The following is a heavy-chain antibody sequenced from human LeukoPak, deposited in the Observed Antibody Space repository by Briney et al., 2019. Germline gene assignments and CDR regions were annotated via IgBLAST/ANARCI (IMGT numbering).Heavy chain of an antibody. V-gene: IGHV3-64*01. CDR2: ISSNGGST. D-gene: IGHD1-1*01. J-gene: IGHJ3*02. CDR3: VRVAGTLRTLDAFDI. Sequence: GGSLRLSCAASGFTFSSYAMHWVRQAPGKGLEYVSAISSNGGSTYYANSVKGRFTISRDNSKNTLYLQMGSLRAEDMAVYYCVRVAGTLRTLDAFDIWGQGTMVTVSS. CDR1: GFTFSSYA.